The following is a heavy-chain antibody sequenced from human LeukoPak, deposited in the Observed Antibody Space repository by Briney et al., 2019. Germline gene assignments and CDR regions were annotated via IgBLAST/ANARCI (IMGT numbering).Heavy chain of an antibody. D-gene: IGHD2-21*02. CDR1: GGTFSSYA. CDR3: ARGPFKGYCGGDCYALRYYYYHMDV. V-gene: IGHV1-69*05. Sequence: SVKVSCKASGGTFSSYAISWVRQAPGQGLEWMGGIIPIFGTANYAQKFQGRVTITTDESTSTAYMELSSLRSEDTAVYYCARGPFKGYCGGDCYALRYYYYHMDVWGKGTTVTVSS. J-gene: IGHJ6*03. CDR2: IIPIFGTA.